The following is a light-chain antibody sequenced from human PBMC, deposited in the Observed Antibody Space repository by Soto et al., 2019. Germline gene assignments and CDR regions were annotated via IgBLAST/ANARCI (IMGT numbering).Light chain of an antibody. Sequence: QYVLTQPPSASGTPGQRVTISCSGSSSSIGSNYVYWYQQLPGTAPKLLIYRNNQRPSGVPDRFSGSKSGTSASLAISGLRSEDEADYYCAAWDDSLSGFYVFGTGTKLTVL. CDR3: AAWDDSLSGFYV. CDR1: SSSIGSNY. CDR2: RNN. J-gene: IGLJ1*01. V-gene: IGLV1-47*01.